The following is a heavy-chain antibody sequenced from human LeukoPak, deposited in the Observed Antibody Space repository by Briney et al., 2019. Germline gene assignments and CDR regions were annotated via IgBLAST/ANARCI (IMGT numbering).Heavy chain of an antibody. D-gene: IGHD1-26*01. CDR2: IYYSGST. V-gene: IGHV4-39*01. CDR3: ARARATTWFDP. CDR1: GGSISSSSYY. Sequence: SETLPLTCTVSGGSISSSSYYWGWIRQPPGKGLEWIGSIYYSGSTYYNPSLKSRVTISVDTSKNQFSLKLSSVTAADTAVYYCARARATTWFDPWGQGTLVTVSS. J-gene: IGHJ5*02.